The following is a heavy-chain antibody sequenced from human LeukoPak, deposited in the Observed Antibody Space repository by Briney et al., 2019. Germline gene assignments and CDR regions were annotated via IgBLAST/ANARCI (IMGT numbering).Heavy chain of an antibody. Sequence: ASVEVSCKASGYTFTSYGITWVRQAPGQGLEWMGRISGYNGKTNFAQKLQGRVTMTTDTSTRTAYMELRSLRSDDTAVYYCARTRFHYDSSGYYHSLDAFDIWGQGTLVTVSS. CDR3: ARTRFHYDSSGYYHSLDAFDI. V-gene: IGHV1-18*01. D-gene: IGHD3-22*01. J-gene: IGHJ3*02. CDR2: ISGYNGKT. CDR1: GYTFTSYG.